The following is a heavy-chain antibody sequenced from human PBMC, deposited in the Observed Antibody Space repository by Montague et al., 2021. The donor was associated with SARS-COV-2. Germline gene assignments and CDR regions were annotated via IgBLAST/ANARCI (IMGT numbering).Heavy chain of an antibody. V-gene: IGHV2-5*01. CDR2: IFWNDDK. CDR1: GFSLISDGVG. CDR3: AHILLLSSLGDFDS. Sequence: PALVKPTQTLTLTCKFSGFSLISDGVGVGWIRQPPGKALEWLALIFWNDDKRYNSSLKNRLTVTKDTSKNQVVLTMTNMDPLDTGTYYCAHILLLSSLGDFDSWGQGTLVTVAS. D-gene: IGHD2/OR15-2a*01. J-gene: IGHJ4*02.